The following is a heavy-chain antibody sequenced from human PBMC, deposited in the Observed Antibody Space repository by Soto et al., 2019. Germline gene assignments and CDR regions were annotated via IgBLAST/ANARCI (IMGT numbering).Heavy chain of an antibody. D-gene: IGHD3-9*01. V-gene: IGHV3-30*18. J-gene: IGHJ6*02. CDR2: ISYDGSNK. Sequence: GGSLRLSCAASGFTFSSYGMHWVRQAPGKGLEWVAVISYDGSNKYYADSVKGRFTISRDNSKNTLYLQMSSLRAEDTAVYYCAKDLGYDILTGYYRPYYYYGMDVWGQGTTVTVS. CDR3: AKDLGYDILTGYYRPYYYYGMDV. CDR1: GFTFSSYG.